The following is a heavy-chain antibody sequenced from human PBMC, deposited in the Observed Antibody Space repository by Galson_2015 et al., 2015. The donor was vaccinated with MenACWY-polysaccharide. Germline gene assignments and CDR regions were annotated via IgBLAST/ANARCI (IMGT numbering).Heavy chain of an antibody. V-gene: IGHV3-48*01. CDR3: ARDYLRGDYFY. CDR2: INGGSDTI. CDR1: GFIFSSYS. Sequence: SLRLSCAASGFIFSSYSMNWVRQAPGKGLEWVSFINGGSDTIYYADSVKGRFTISRDNAKNSLYLQMNSLRAEDTAVYYCARDYLRGDYFYWGQGTLATVSS. D-gene: IGHD2/OR15-2a*01. J-gene: IGHJ4*02.